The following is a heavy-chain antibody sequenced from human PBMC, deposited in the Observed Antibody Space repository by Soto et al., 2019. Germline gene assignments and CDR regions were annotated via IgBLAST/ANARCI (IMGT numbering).Heavy chain of an antibody. J-gene: IGHJ6*02. Sequence: QLQLQESGSGLVKPSQTLSLTCAVSGGSISSGGYSWSWIRQPPGKGLEWIGYIYHSGSTYYNPXXXXRVXXXVDRATNQFSXXLXSXXAADTAVYYCARTKHKSITMVRGVTKPSYYYGMDVWGQGTTVTVSS. CDR2: IYHSGST. D-gene: IGHD3-10*01. CDR3: ARTKHKSITMVRGVTKPSYYYGMDV. CDR1: GGSISSGGYS. V-gene: IGHV4-30-2*01.